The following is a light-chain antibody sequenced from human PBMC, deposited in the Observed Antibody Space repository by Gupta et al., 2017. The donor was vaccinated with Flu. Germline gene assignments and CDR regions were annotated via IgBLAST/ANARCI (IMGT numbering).Light chain of an antibody. CDR1: QSLLYSSNNKNY. CDR2: WAS. J-gene: IGKJ3*01. V-gene: IGKV4-1*01. Sequence: DIVMTQSPDSLTVSLGDRATINCKPSQSLLYSSNNKNYLAWYQQRPGQPPKLLIYWASTRQSGVPDRFSGSGSRSDFTLGISSLQAEDAAVYYCQEEDTTPFTFDPGTKVEIK. CDR3: QEEDTTPFT.